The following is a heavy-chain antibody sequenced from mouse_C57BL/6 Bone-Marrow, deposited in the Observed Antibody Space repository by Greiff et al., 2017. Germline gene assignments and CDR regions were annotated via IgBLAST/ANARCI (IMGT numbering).Heavy chain of an antibody. D-gene: IGHD2-2*01. CDR2: INPNNGGT. V-gene: IGHV1-22*01. CDR1: GYTFTDYN. J-gene: IGHJ4*01. CDR3: ANDLLWLRRYYYAMDY. Sequence: EVQLQQSGPELVKPGASVKMSCKASGYTFTDYNMHWVKQSHGKSLEWIGYINPNNGGTSYNQKFKGKATLTVNKSSSTAYMGLRSLTSEDSAVYYCANDLLWLRRYYYAMDYWGQGTSVTVSS.